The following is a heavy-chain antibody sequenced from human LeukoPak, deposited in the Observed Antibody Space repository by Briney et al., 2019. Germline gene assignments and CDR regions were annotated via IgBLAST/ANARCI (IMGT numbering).Heavy chain of an antibody. CDR1: GYTFTTYD. Sequence: ASVKVSCKTSGYTFTTYDINWVRQAPGQGLEWMGWMSPSSGNRGYAQKFQGRVTMTRDTSVSTAYMELSSLRSDDTAVYYCARGYYYYGLDVRGQGTTVTVSS. CDR3: ARGYYYYGLDV. CDR2: MSPSSGNR. J-gene: IGHJ6*02. V-gene: IGHV1-8*01.